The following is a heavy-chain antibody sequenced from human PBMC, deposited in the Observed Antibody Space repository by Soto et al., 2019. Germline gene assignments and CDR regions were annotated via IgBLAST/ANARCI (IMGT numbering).Heavy chain of an antibody. CDR1: GFSLTSRPVG. CDR2: IYWADDK. CDR3: THRGDMNGNWDQVYLDN. V-gene: IGHV2-5*02. Sequence: QITLKESGPTRVKPTQTLTLTCSLSGFSLTSRPVGVAWIRQPPGKALEWLAVIYWADDKRYSPSLKSRLTIPKDTSKNQVVLTMAYMDPVDTATYFCTHRGDMNGNWDQVYLDNWGQGILVTVSS. D-gene: IGHD1-1*01. J-gene: IGHJ4*02.